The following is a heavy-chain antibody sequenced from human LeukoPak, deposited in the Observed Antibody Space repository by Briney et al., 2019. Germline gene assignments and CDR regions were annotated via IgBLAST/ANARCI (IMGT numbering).Heavy chain of an antibody. CDR1: GFILSSSW. CDR3: ARDRTRHIY. J-gene: IGHJ4*02. CDR2: INSGGSET. V-gene: IGHV3-7*01. D-gene: IGHD2-21*01. Sequence: GGSLRLSCAAPGFILSSSWMTWVRQAPGKGLEWVANINSGGSETYYVGSVKGRFTIARDNAKNSLYLEMNSLRDEDTAVYYCARDRTRHIYWGQGTLVTVSS.